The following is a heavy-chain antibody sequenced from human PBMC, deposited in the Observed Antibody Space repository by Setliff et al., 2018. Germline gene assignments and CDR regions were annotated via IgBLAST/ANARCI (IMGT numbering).Heavy chain of an antibody. D-gene: IGHD1-26*01. J-gene: IGHJ6*03. CDR1: GYTFTGYY. CDR2: INPNSGGT. V-gene: IGHV1-2*06. Sequence: ASVKVSCKASGYTFTGYYMYWVRQAPGQGLEWMGRINPNSGGTNYAQKFQGRVTMTRDTSISTAYMELSRLRSDDTAVYYCARGRGSYYYYMDVWAKGPRSPSP. CDR3: ARGRGSYYYYMDV.